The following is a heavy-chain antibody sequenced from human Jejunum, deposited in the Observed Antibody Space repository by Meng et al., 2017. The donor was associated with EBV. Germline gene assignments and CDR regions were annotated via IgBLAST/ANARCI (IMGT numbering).Heavy chain of an antibody. J-gene: IGHJ5*02. D-gene: IGHD5-12*01. V-gene: IGHV4-34*05. Sequence: QGPPREWGAGLLRPWEPLSLTCAVYGKSLTDYSWGWIRQPLGKGPQWIREIDQYGRANNNPSLKSRLTMSVDTSKNQFSLKLNSVTAADTAVYYCARLRVDPFDNWFDPWGQGILVTVSS. CDR2: IDQYGRA. CDR3: ARLRVDPFDNWFDP. CDR1: GKSLTDYS.